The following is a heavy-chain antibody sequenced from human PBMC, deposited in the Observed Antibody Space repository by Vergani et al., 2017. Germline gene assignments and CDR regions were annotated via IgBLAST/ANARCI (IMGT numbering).Heavy chain of an antibody. CDR1: GGSISSSSYY. CDR3: ARTNTVVTHCFDY. J-gene: IGHJ4*02. V-gene: IGHV4-39*07. D-gene: IGHD4-23*01. Sequence: QLQLQESGPGLVKPSETLSLTCTVSGGSISSSSYYWGWIRQPPGKGLEWIGSIYYSGSTYYNPSLKSRVTISVDTSKNQFSLKLSSVTAADTAVYYCARTNTVVTHCFDYWGQGTLVTVSS. CDR2: IYYSGST.